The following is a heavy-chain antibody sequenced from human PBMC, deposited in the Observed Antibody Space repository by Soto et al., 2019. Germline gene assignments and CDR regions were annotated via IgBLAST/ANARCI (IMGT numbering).Heavy chain of an antibody. Sequence: ASVKVSCKASGYTLNRYSIHWVRQAPGQRLEWMGWINAGNGNTKFSQKFQGRVTITRDTSASTAYMELRGLRSEDTAVYYCAILGTYYFDNSDNYFDFWGQ. D-gene: IGHD3-22*01. CDR2: INAGNGNT. J-gene: IGHJ4*01. CDR3: AILGTYYFDNSDNYFDF. V-gene: IGHV1-3*01. CDR1: GYTLNRYS.